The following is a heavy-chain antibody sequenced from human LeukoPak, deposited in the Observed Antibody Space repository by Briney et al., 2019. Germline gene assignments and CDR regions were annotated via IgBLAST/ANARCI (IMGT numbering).Heavy chain of an antibody. Sequence: ASVKVSCKASGYTFTSYGISWVRQAPGQGLEWMGWISAYNGNTNYAQKLQGRVTMTTDTSTSTAYMELRSLRSDDTAVYYCAREGWYYGSGNYYWFDPWGQGTLVTVSS. V-gene: IGHV1-18*01. D-gene: IGHD3-10*01. CDR3: AREGWYYGSGNYYWFDP. CDR1: GYTFTSYG. CDR2: ISAYNGNT. J-gene: IGHJ5*02.